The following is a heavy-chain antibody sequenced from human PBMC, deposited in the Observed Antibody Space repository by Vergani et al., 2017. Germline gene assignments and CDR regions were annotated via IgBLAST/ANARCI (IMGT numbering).Heavy chain of an antibody. CDR1: GFTVSSND. J-gene: IGHJ4*02. CDR3: ASGIPYDILAGYPYYFDY. Sequence: EVQLVESGGGLVQPGGSLRVSCAASGFTVSSNDMNWVRQAPGKGLEWVSVIYSSGSTFYADSVKGRFTISRDNSKNTVYLQMNRLRAEDTAVYYCASGIPYDILAGYPYYFDYWGQGTLVTVSS. V-gene: IGHV3-66*02. CDR2: IYSSGST. D-gene: IGHD3-9*01.